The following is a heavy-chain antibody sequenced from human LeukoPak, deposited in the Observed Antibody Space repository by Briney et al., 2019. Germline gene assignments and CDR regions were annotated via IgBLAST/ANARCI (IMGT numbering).Heavy chain of an antibody. V-gene: IGHV5-51*01. Sequence: GESLRISCKGSGYSFTSYWIGWVRQMPGKGLEWMGIIYPGDSDTRYSPSFQGQVTISADKSISTAYLQWSSLKASDTAMYYCARPGSSYYYDSSGFDYWGQGTLVTVSS. CDR2: IYPGDSDT. CDR3: ARPGSSYYYDSSGFDY. J-gene: IGHJ4*02. D-gene: IGHD3-22*01. CDR1: GYSFTSYW.